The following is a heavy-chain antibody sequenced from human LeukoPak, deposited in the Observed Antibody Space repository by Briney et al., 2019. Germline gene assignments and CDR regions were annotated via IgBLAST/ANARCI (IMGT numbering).Heavy chain of an antibody. CDR1: GFTFSSYS. Sequence: EGSLRLSCAASGFTFSSYSMNWVRQAPGRGLEWVSSISSSSSCIYYADSVKGRFTISRDNAKNSLYLQMNSLRAEDTAVYYCARETLEGYDAFDIWGQGPMVTVSS. V-gene: IGHV3-21*01. D-gene: IGHD3-3*01. CDR2: ISSSSSCI. CDR3: ARETLEGYDAFDI. J-gene: IGHJ3*02.